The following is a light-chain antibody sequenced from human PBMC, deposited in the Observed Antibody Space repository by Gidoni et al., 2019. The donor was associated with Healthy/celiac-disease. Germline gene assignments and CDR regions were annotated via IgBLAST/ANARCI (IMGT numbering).Light chain of an antibody. J-gene: IGKJ4*01. Sequence: LSLSPGERATRSCRARQSVSSSLAWYQQKPGQAPRLLIYDASNRATGIPARFSGSGSGTDFTLTISSLEPEDFAVYYCQQRSNWPALTFGGGTKVEIK. CDR1: QSVSSS. V-gene: IGKV3-11*01. CDR2: DAS. CDR3: QQRSNWPALT.